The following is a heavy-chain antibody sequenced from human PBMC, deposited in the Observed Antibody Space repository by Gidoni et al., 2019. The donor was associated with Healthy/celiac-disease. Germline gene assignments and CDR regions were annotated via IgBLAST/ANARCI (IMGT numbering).Heavy chain of an antibody. CDR3: ARGGRSSWYGNYYYYGMDD. D-gene: IGHD6-13*01. CDR2: IGTAGDP. J-gene: IGHJ6*02. V-gene: IGHV3-13*05. Sequence: GKVLEWFSAIGTAGDPYYPGSVKCRFTISRENAKNSLYLQMNSLRAGDTAVYYCARGGRSSWYGNYYYYGMDDWGQGTTVTVSS.